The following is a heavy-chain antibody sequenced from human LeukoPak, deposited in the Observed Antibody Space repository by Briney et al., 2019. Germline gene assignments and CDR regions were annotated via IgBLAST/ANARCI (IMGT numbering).Heavy chain of an antibody. CDR1: GYTFTSYY. V-gene: IGHV1-46*01. CDR2: INPSGGST. Sequence: ASVKVSCKASGYTFTSYYMHWVRQAPGQGLEWMGIINPSGGSTSYAQKFQGRVTMTGDTSTSTVYMELSSLRSEDTAVYYCARGYYDILTGYYRYYFDCWGQGTLVTVSS. J-gene: IGHJ4*02. D-gene: IGHD3-9*01. CDR3: ARGYYDILTGYYRYYFDC.